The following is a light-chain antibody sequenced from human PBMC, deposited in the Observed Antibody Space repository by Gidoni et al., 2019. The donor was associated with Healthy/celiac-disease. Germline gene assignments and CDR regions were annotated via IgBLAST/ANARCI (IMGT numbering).Light chain of an antibody. J-gene: IGLJ3*02. CDR3: SSYTSSSWV. Sequence: SALTQPASVSGSPGQSITISCTATSTDVGGYNYVSWYQQHPGKAPKLMIYDVSNRPSGVSNRFSGSKSGNTASLTISGLQAEDEADYYCSSYTSSSWVFGGGTKLTVL. CDR2: DVS. CDR1: STDVGGYNY. V-gene: IGLV2-14*03.